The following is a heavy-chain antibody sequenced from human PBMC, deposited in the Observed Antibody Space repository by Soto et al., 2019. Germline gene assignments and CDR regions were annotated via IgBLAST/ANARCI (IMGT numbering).Heavy chain of an antibody. V-gene: IGHV3-53*01. CDR2: IYSGGST. CDR3: ARQSGIYYYYGMDV. D-gene: IGHD2-15*01. J-gene: IGHJ6*02. Sequence: PGGSLRLSCAASGFTVSSNYMSWVRQAPGKGLEWVSVIYSGGSTYYADSVKGRFTISRDNSKNTLYLQMNSPRAEDTAVYYCARQSGIYYYYGMDVWGQGTTVTVSS. CDR1: GFTVSSNY.